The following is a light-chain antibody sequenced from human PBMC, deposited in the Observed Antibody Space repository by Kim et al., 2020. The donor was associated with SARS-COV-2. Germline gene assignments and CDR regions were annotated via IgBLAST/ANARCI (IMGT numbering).Light chain of an antibody. CDR3: QQYNNWPPLT. V-gene: IGKV3-15*01. J-gene: IGKJ4*01. Sequence: SPGKRATLSCRASQSVSSTLAWYQQKPGQAPRLLIYGASTRATGIPARFSGSGSATEFTLTISSLQSEDFAVYYCQQYNNWPPLTFGGGTKVDIK. CDR1: QSVSST. CDR2: GAS.